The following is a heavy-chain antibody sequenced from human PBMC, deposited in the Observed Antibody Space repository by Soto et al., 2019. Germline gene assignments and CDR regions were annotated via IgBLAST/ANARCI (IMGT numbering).Heavy chain of an antibody. CDR3: ARRAYSSSWWEVDP. Sequence: PGGSLRLSCAASGFTFSSYEMNWVRQAPGKGLEWVSYISSSGSTIYYADSVKGRFTISRDNAKNSLYLQMNSLRAEDTAVYYCARRAYSSSWWEVDPWGQGTLVTVSS. CDR1: GFTFSSYE. J-gene: IGHJ5*02. CDR2: ISSSGSTI. D-gene: IGHD6-13*01. V-gene: IGHV3-48*03.